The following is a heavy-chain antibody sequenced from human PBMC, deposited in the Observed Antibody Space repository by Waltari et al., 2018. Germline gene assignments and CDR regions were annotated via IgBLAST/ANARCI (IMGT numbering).Heavy chain of an antibody. CDR2: MSYNGAT. D-gene: IGHD5-12*01. Sequence: QLQLHESGPGLGKPSETLSLTCIVSGGSITSNRHHWAWIRQPPGQGLEWIGTMSYNGATYSSPSLKSRVTLSRDTSKNHLYLKLGSVTAADTAVYYCATYIGASIGTAAFDVWGQGTMVTVSS. CDR3: ATYIGASIGTAAFDV. J-gene: IGHJ3*01. V-gene: IGHV4-39*02. CDR1: GGSITSNRHH.